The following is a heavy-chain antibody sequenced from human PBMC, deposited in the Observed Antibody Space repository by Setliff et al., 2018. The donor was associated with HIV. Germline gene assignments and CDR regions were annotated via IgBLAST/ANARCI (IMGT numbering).Heavy chain of an antibody. D-gene: IGHD3-22*01. CDR2: IYHDGKT. V-gene: IGHV4-39*01. Sequence: LSLTCSVSGDSISNNKYYWSWIRQPPGKGLEWTGSIYHDGKTYYNPSLKSRLTISVDTPKNQFSLKLNSVTAADTAVYYCASRVYYYDSNNFLREEGFDPWGQGTLVTVSS. CDR1: GDSISNNKYY. CDR3: ASRVYYYDSNNFLREEGFDP. J-gene: IGHJ5*02.